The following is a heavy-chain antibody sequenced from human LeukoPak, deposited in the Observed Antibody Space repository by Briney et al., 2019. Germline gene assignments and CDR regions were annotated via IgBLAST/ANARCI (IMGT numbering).Heavy chain of an antibody. CDR3: AKELPTSPDYGDYVDVY. V-gene: IGHV3-30*18. D-gene: IGHD4-17*01. J-gene: IGHJ4*02. CDR1: GFTFTSYI. CDR2: ISYDGSNK. Sequence: GGSLRLSCAASGFTFTSYIMNWVRQAPGKGLEWVAVISYDGSNKYYADSVKGRFTISRDNSKNTLYLQMNSLRAEDTAVYYCAKELPTSPDYGDYVDVYWGQGTLVTVSS.